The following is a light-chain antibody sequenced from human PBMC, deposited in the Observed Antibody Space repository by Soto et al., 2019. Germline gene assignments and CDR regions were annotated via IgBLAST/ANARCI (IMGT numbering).Light chain of an antibody. Sequence: EIVMTQSPATLSVSPGERATLSCRASRSVSSNLAWYQQKPGQAPRLLIYGASTRATGMPARFSGSGSGTEFTLTISSLQSEDFAVYYCQQYNNWPLTFGGGTKVEIK. CDR3: QQYNNWPLT. CDR1: RSVSSN. V-gene: IGKV3-15*01. CDR2: GAS. J-gene: IGKJ4*01.